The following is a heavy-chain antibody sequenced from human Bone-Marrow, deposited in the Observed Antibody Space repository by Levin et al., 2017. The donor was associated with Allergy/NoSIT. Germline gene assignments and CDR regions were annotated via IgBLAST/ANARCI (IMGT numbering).Heavy chain of an antibody. V-gene: IGHV1-69*02. CDR3: ATVHPSRTGLVGDYFDP. D-gene: IGHD1-26*01. J-gene: IGHJ5*02. Sequence: LGESLKISCKASGGAFNTLMISWVRQAPGQGLEWMGRIVPRLNIRNFSPKFQERITLSADTATSTAYMEVRSLTSEDTALYYCATVHPSRTGLVGDYFDPWGQGTLVTVAS. CDR1: GGAFNTLM. CDR2: IVPRLNIR.